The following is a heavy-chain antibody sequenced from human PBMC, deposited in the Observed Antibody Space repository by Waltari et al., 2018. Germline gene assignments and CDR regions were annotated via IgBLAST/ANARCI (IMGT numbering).Heavy chain of an antibody. V-gene: IGHV3-53*01. J-gene: IGHJ1*01. CDR2: IHSGGST. D-gene: IGHD2-2*01. CDR1: GFTVSSNY. Sequence: EVQLVESGGGLIQPGGSLRLSCAASGFTVSSNYMSWVRQAPGKGLESVSFIHSGGSTYYAVVVKGRSTISRDNAKNTLYLQMNSLSAEDTAVYSCARVTDQGYFQHWGQGTLVTVSS. CDR3: ARVTDQGYFQH.